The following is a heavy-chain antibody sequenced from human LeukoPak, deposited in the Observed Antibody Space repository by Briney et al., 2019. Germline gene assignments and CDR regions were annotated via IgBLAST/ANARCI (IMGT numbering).Heavy chain of an antibody. CDR1: GGSISSSSYY. V-gene: IGHV4-39*07. CDR2: IYYSGST. J-gene: IGHJ4*02. CDR3: ARVLYGYSYGFAY. D-gene: IGHD5-18*01. Sequence: SETLSLTCTVSGGSISSSSYYWGWIRQPPGKGLEWIGSIYYSGSTYYNPSLKSRVTISVDTSKNQFSLKLSSVTAADTAVYYCARVLYGYSYGFAYWGQGTLVTVSS.